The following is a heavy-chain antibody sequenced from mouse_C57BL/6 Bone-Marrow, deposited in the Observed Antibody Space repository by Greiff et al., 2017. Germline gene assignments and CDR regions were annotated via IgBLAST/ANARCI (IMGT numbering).Heavy chain of an antibody. CDR2: IWTGGGT. CDR3: ARTIYYDYDGGFAY. V-gene: IGHV2-9-1*01. Sequence: VKLKESGPGLVAPSQSLSITCTVSGFSLTSYAISWVRQPPGKGLEWLGVIWTGGGTNYNSALKSRLSISKDNSKSQVFLKMNSLQTDDTARYYCARTIYYDYDGGFAYWGQGTLVTVSA. J-gene: IGHJ3*01. CDR1: GFSLTSYA. D-gene: IGHD2-4*01.